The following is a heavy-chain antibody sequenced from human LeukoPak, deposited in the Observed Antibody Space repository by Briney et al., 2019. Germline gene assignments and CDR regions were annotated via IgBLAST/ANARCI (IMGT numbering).Heavy chain of an antibody. D-gene: IGHD3-10*01. CDR3: ARDLGVTGLWYFDL. CDR1: GGSISSYY. CDR2: VFYNGRT. V-gene: IGHV4-59*01. Sequence: SETLSLTCTVSGGSISSYYWSWIRQPPGRGLEWIGNVFYNGRTNYNPSLESRVTISLDTSKKYFSLNLRSVTAADTAIYYCARDLGVTGLWYFDLWGRGTLVTVSS. J-gene: IGHJ2*01.